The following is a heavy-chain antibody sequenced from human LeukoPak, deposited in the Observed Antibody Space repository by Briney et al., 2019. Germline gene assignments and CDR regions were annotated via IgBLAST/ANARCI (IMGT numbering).Heavy chain of an antibody. V-gene: IGHV1-69*04. Sequence: SVKVSCKASGGTFSSYAISWVRQAPGQGLEWMGRIIPILGIANYAQKFQGRVTITADKSTSTAYMELSSLRSEDTAVYYCARDAYIYGDYDLGACNYWGQGTLVTVSS. D-gene: IGHD4-17*01. CDR3: ARDAYIYGDYDLGACNY. CDR1: GGTFSSYA. J-gene: IGHJ4*02. CDR2: IIPILGIA.